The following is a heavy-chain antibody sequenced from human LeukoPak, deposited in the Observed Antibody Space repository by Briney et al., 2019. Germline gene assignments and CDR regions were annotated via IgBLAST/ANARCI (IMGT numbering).Heavy chain of an antibody. D-gene: IGHD5-18*01. J-gene: IGHJ4*02. CDR1: GYTFTNYY. CDR2: INPSGGGT. Sequence: ASVKVSCKASGYTFTNYYMHWVRQAPGQGLEWMGIINPSGGGTSYAQKFQGRLTMTRDTSTTTVYMELSSLKSEDTAMYYCAREIGPRQLHLWGSAFDYWGQGTLVTVSS. V-gene: IGHV1-46*01. CDR3: AREIGPRQLHLWGSAFDY.